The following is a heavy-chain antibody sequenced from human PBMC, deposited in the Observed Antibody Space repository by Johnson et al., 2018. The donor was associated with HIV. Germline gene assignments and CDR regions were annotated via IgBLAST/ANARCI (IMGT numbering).Heavy chain of an antibody. CDR1: GFTFSDYY. CDR3: ARSRGGSSEDAFDI. J-gene: IGHJ3*02. D-gene: IGHD1-26*01. CDR2: IRSSGSTI. V-gene: IGHV3-11*01. Sequence: QVQLVESGGVLVKPGVSLRLSCTASGFTFSDYYMSWIRQAPGKGLERVSYIRSSGSTIYYSDSVKGRFTISRDNDKNSLYLQMNSLRAEDTAFYYCARSRGGSSEDAFDIWGQGTMVIVSS.